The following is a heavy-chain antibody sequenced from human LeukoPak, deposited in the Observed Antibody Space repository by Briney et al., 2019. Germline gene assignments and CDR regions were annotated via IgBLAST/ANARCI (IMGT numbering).Heavy chain of an antibody. CDR1: GFTFSSYA. V-gene: IGHV3-30-3*01. CDR2: ISYDGSNK. CDR3: ATMVVAAYSDY. Sequence: PGGSLRLSCAASGFTFSSYAMHWVRQAPGKGLEWVAVISYDGSNKYYADSVKGRFTISRDNSKNTLYLQMNSLRAEDTAVYYCATMVVAAYSDYWGQGTLVTVSS. J-gene: IGHJ4*02. D-gene: IGHD2-15*01.